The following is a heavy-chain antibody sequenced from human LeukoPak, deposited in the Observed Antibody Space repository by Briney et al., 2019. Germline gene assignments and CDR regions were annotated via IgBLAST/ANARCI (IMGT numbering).Heavy chain of an antibody. V-gene: IGHV4-59*01. Sequence: SETLSLTCTVSGGSISSYYWNWIRQAPGKGLEWIGYIHYSGSTNHNSSLKSRVTISVDTSKNQYSLKLSSVTAADTAVYYCARDGVAEGFDYWGQGTLVTVSS. CDR2: IHYSGST. D-gene: IGHD3-3*01. CDR3: ARDGVAEGFDY. CDR1: GGSISSYY. J-gene: IGHJ4*02.